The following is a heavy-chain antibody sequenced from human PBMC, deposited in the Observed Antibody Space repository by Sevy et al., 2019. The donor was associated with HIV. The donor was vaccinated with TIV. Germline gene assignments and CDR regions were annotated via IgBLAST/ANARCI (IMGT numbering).Heavy chain of an antibody. Sequence: ASVKVSCKASGYTFTGYYMHWVRQAPGQGLAWMGWINPNSGGTNYAQKFQGRVTMTRDTSISTAYMELSRLRSDDTAVYYCARGGIVVVPAALNYYYYYGMDVWGKGTTVTVS. CDR2: INPNSGGT. J-gene: IGHJ6*04. CDR1: GYTFTGYY. CDR3: ARGGIVVVPAALNYYYYYGMDV. D-gene: IGHD2-2*01. V-gene: IGHV1-2*02.